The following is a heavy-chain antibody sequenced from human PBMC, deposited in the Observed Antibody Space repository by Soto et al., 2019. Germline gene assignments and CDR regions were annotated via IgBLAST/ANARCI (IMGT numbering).Heavy chain of an antibody. V-gene: IGHV1-69*13. CDR2: IIPIFGTA. D-gene: IGHD6-19*01. Sequence: PSVKVSCKASGGTFSSYAISWVRQAPGQGLEWMGGIIPIFGTANFAQKFQGRVTITADESTSTAYMELSSLRSEDTAVYYCARAGVAVAGTGDYYYYGMDVWGQGTTVTVSS. CDR1: GGTFSSYA. CDR3: ARAGVAVAGTGDYYYYGMDV. J-gene: IGHJ6*02.